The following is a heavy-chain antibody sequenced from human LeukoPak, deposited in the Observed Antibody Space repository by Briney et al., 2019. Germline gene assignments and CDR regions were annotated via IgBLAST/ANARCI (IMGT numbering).Heavy chain of an antibody. V-gene: IGHV1-46*01. Sequence: GASVKVSCKASGYTFTSHYMHWVRQAPGQGLEWMGIINPSGGSTSYAQKLQGRVTMTRDTSTSTVYMELSSLRSEDTAVYYCATGGAGSRSGYYYFDYWGQGTLVTVPS. CDR3: ATGGAGSRSGYYYFDY. J-gene: IGHJ4*02. CDR2: INPSGGST. D-gene: IGHD3-22*01. CDR1: GYTFTSHY.